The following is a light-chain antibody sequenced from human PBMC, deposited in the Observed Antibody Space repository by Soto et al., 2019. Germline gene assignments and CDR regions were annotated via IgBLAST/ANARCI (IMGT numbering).Light chain of an antibody. CDR1: QDIRNF. Sequence: DIQMTQSPTSLSASVGDRVTITCRASQDIRNFVAWSQQKPGKAPKLLIYAASTLQSVVPSRFSGSGSGTDFTLTINSLQPEDVATYSCEKYSSVPVFGAGTKVEIK. V-gene: IGKV1-27*01. J-gene: IGKJ3*01. CDR3: EKYSSVPV. CDR2: AAS.